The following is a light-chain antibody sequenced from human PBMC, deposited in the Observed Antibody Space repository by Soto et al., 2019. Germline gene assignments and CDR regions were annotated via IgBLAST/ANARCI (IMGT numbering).Light chain of an antibody. CDR2: AAS. CDR3: QQSYTTPYT. V-gene: IGKV1-39*01. Sequence: DIQMTQSPSSLSASVGDRVTVTCRASQSIGTYVNWYQQKPGKAPYLLIYAASSLQSGVPSKFSGSVSGTDFTLTISSLPPEDVATYYCQQSYTTPYTFGQGTKLEIK. J-gene: IGKJ2*01. CDR1: QSIGTY.